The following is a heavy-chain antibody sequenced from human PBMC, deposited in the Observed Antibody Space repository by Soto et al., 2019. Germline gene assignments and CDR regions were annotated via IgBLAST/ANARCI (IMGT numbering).Heavy chain of an antibody. V-gene: IGHV1-2*04. CDR1: GYTFTGYY. CDR2: INPNSGGT. J-gene: IGHJ4*02. CDR3: ARGLDSSGWSFAY. D-gene: IGHD6-19*01. Sequence: QVQLVQSGAEVKKPGASVKVSCKASGYTFTGYYMHWVRQAPGQGLEWMGWINPNSGGTNYAQKFQGWVTMTRDTSISTADMELSRLRSDDTAVHYGARGLDSSGWSFAYSGQGTLVTVSS.